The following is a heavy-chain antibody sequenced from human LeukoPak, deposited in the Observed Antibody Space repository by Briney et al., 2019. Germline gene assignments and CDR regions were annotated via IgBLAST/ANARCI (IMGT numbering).Heavy chain of an antibody. Sequence: PSETLSLTCTVSGGSISSSSYYWGWIRQPPGKGLEWIGEINHSGSTNYNPSLKSRVTISVDTSKNQFSLKLSSVTAADTAVYYCARAAETYYYGSGSYYSRPYYFDYWGQGTLVTVSS. CDR2: INHSGST. CDR3: ARAAETYYYGSGSYYSRPYYFDY. J-gene: IGHJ4*02. D-gene: IGHD3-10*01. V-gene: IGHV4-39*07. CDR1: GGSISSSSYY.